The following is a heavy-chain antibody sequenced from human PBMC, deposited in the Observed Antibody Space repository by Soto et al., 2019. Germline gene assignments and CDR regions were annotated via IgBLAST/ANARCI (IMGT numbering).Heavy chain of an antibody. CDR3: ARDKITGLFDY. V-gene: IGHV4-59*05. J-gene: IGHJ4*02. CDR1: GGSISSYY. CDR2: IYYSGYT. D-gene: IGHD2-8*02. Sequence: SETLSLTCTVSGGSISSYYWSWIRQPPGKGLEWIGSIYYSGYTYYNPSLKSRVTISVDTSKNQFSLKLSSVTAADTAVYYCARDKITGLFDYWGQGTLVTVSS.